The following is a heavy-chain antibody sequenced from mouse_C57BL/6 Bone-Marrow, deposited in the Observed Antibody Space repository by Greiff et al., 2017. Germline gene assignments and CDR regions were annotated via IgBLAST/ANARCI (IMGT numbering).Heavy chain of an antibody. CDR3: AIWASIYYYGSILYYYAMDY. CDR1: GYTFTGYW. CDR2: IHPSDSDT. J-gene: IGHJ4*01. D-gene: IGHD1-1*01. Sequence: QVQLQQSGAELMKPGASVKLSCKATGYTFTGYWIEWVKQRPGHGLEWIGRIHPSDSDTNYNQKFKGKATLTVDKSSSTAYMQLSSLTSEDSAVYYCAIWASIYYYGSILYYYAMDYWGQGTSVTVSS. V-gene: IGHV1-74*01.